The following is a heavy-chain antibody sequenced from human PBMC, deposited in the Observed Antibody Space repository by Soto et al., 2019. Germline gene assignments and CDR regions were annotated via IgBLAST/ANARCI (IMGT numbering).Heavy chain of an antibody. Sequence: QVQLVESGGGVVQPGTSLRLSCVACGFTFNKFDMHWIRQTPDKRLQWVAFLAYDGINKYYTGSVKGRFSVSRDNSKNTVSLQMNNLGLEDTATYFCARGDQYDILHRYYAMDVWGPGTTVTISS. V-gene: IGHV3-30-3*01. CDR1: GFTFNKFD. J-gene: IGHJ6*02. CDR2: LAYDGINK. D-gene: IGHD1-26*01. CDR3: ARGDQYDILHRYYAMDV.